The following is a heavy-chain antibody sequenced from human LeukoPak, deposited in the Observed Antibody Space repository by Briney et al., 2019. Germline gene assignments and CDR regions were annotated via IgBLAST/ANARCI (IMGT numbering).Heavy chain of an antibody. V-gene: IGHV1-69*05. D-gene: IGHD3-22*01. CDR2: IIPIFGTA. Sequence: SVKVSCRASGGTFSSYAISWVRQAPGQGLEWMGRIIPIFGTANYAQKFQGRVTITTDESTSIAYMELSSLRSEDTAVYYCARDMADHYYDSSGYYSFDYWGQGTLVTVSS. CDR3: ARDMADHYYDSSGYYSFDY. J-gene: IGHJ4*02. CDR1: GGTFSSYA.